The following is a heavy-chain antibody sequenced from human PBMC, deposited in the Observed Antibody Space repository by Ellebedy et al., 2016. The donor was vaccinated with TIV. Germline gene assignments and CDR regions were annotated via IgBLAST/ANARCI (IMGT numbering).Heavy chain of an antibody. J-gene: IGHJ4*02. CDR3: ATTPGYRDF. D-gene: IGHD2-15*01. CDR1: GFTFRTYW. V-gene: IGHV3-74*01. CDR2: INNYGSTT. Sequence: GESLKISCAASGFTFRTYWMHWVRQAPGKGLVWVSHINNYGSTTDYADSVKGRFTISRDNAKSTLYLQMNSLRDEDSAVYYCATTPGYRDFWGQGTLVTVSS.